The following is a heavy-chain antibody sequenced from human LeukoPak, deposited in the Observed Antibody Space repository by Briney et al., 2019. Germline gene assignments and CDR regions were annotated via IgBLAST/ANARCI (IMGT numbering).Heavy chain of an antibody. Sequence: SETLSLTCSVSGGSISSYYWSWIRQPAGKGLEWFGRIYTSGGTDYNPSLKSRVTTSVDTSEKQFSLKLSSVTAADTAVYYCARDRSSSWFDAFDIWGQGTMVTVSS. J-gene: IGHJ3*02. CDR3: ARDRSSSWFDAFDI. CDR1: GGSISSYY. V-gene: IGHV4-4*07. D-gene: IGHD6-13*01. CDR2: IYTSGGT.